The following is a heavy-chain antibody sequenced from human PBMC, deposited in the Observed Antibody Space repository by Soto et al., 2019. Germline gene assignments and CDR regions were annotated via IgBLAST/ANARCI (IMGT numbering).Heavy chain of an antibody. CDR2: TIPMFGTP. V-gene: IGHV1-69*01. J-gene: IGHJ6*02. D-gene: IGHD3-22*01. CDR3: ARPLRDRNYYSGMAV. CDR1: GGTFSKYA. Sequence: QVQLVQSGAEMQQPGASVRVSCKASGGTFSKYAFSWVRQAPGQGLEWLGGTIPMFGTPNYAQKFQGRVAISADESTATGYMALSSLRSEDTAVYFCARPLRDRNYYSGMAVWGQGATVTVSS.